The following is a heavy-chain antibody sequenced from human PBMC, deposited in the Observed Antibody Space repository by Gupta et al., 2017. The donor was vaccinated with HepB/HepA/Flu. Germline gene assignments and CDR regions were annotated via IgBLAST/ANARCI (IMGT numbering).Heavy chain of an antibody. CDR3: TKGESGGGYYSPFDS. V-gene: IGHV3-23*01. J-gene: IGHJ4*02. D-gene: IGHD3-22*01. CDR2: ISTDSSDK. Sequence: EVQLLESGGSLVQPGGSLRLSCAGSGFTFSGYGMSWVRQAPGKGLEWVSIISTDSSDKYYVDSVKGRFTISRDNSRNTLYLQMNSLTAEDTAVYFCTKGESGGGYYSPFDSWGQGTLVTVSS. CDR1: GFTFSGYG.